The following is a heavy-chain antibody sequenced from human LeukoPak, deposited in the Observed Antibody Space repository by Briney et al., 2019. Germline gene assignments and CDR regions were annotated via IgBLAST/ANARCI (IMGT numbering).Heavy chain of an antibody. CDR3: ARRAGAYSHPYDY. V-gene: IGHV3-30*03. D-gene: IGHD4/OR15-4a*01. Sequence: PGRSLRLSCAASGFTFSSYGMHWVRQAPGKGLEWVAVISYDGSNKYYADSVKGRFTISRGNSKNTLYLQMNSLRAEDTAVYYCARRAGAYSHPYDYWGQGTLVTVSS. CDR2: ISYDGSNK. CDR1: GFTFSSYG. J-gene: IGHJ4*02.